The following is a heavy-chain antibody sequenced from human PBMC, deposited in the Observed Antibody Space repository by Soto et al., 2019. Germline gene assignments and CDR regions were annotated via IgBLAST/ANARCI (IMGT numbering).Heavy chain of an antibody. CDR1: GGSISSYY. Sequence: SETLSLTCTVSGGSISSYYWSWIRQPPEKGPEWIGYVYHTGTTNYNPSLESRVTISLDTSKNQFSLKLNSVTAADTAVCYCVRFWPPPYSDALTDYTDAFDYWGQGTLVTGSS. V-gene: IGHV4-59*08. CDR3: VRFWPPPYSDALTDYTDAFDY. D-gene: IGHD3-9*01. CDR2: VYHTGTT. J-gene: IGHJ4*02.